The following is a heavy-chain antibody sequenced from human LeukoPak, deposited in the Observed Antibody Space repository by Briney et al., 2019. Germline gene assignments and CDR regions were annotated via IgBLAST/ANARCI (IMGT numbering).Heavy chain of an antibody. CDR2: INQDGSET. D-gene: IGHD6-6*01. V-gene: IGHV3-7*01. Sequence: GGSLRLSCAASGFTFSTSWMNWVRQAPGKGLEWVANINQDGSETYFVDSVKGRCTISRNNAKNSLYLQMNSLRAEDTAVYYCAREGAYRTSSPAGYWGQGTLVTVSS. J-gene: IGHJ4*02. CDR1: GFTFSTSW. CDR3: AREGAYRTSSPAGY.